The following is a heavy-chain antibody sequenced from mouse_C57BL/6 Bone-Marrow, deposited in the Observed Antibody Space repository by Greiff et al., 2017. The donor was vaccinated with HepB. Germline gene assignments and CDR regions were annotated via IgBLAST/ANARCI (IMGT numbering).Heavy chain of an antibody. CDR3: ARARYYYGRMDY. Sequence: QVQLQQPGAELVKPGASVKLSCKASGYTFTSYWMHWVKQRPGQGLEWIGMIHPNSGSTNYNEKFKSKATLTVDKSSSTAYMQLSSLTSEDSAVYYCARARYYYGRMDYWGQGTSVTVSS. CDR2: IHPNSGST. J-gene: IGHJ4*01. CDR1: GYTFTSYW. D-gene: IGHD1-1*01. V-gene: IGHV1-64*01.